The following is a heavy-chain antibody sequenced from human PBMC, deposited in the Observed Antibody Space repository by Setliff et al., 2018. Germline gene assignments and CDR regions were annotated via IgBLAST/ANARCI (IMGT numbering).Heavy chain of an antibody. CDR1: GYRFTTYW. CDR2: VFSGDSDT. Sequence: GASLKISCKGSGYRFTTYWIGWVRQMPGKGLEWMGIVFSGDSDTRYSPSFQGQVTRSADKSINTAYLQWSSLKASDTAMYYCARLGAPASHDAFDIWGQGAMVT. J-gene: IGHJ3*02. D-gene: IGHD6-25*01. V-gene: IGHV5-51*01. CDR3: ARLGAPASHDAFDI.